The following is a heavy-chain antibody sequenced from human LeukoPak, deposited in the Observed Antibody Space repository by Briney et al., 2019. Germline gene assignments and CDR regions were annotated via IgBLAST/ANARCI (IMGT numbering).Heavy chain of an antibody. Sequence: ASVKVSCKASGYTFTSYGISWVRQAPGQGLEWMGWISAYNGNTNYAQKLQGRVTMTTDTSTSTAYMELRSLRSDDTAVYYCARGPKAEWPGDYYYYYMDVWGKGTTVTVSS. V-gene: IGHV1-18*01. J-gene: IGHJ6*03. D-gene: IGHD3-3*01. CDR1: GYTFTSYG. CDR3: ARGPKAEWPGDYYYYYMDV. CDR2: ISAYNGNT.